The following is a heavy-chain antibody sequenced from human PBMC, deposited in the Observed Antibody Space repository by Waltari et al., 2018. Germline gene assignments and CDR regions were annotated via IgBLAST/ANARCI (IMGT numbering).Heavy chain of an antibody. V-gene: IGHV3-73*01. CDR1: GFTFSGSA. D-gene: IGHD1-26*01. CDR2: IRNNGNSYAT. Sequence: DVQLVQSGGGLVQPGGSLTVSCAASGFTFSGSAVHWVRQASGKGLEWVGRIRNNGNSYATAYAASVKGRFTVSTDDSKTTAYLQMDSLKTEDSAVYYCTREPISGNYEEHWGQGTLVTVSS. J-gene: IGHJ4*02. CDR3: TREPISGNYEEH.